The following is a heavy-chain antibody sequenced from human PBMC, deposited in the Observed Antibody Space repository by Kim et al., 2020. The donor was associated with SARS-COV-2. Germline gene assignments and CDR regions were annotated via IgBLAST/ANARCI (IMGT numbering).Heavy chain of an antibody. CDR1: GFTFTTYW. Sequence: GGSLRLSCAASGFTFTTYWMTWVRQAPGKGLEWVGNINDHGSHIYYGDSVRGRFTISRDNAKNSLYLQMNSLRAEDSAVYFCARSTNGRLCDDWGQGTLATVSS. CDR2: INDHGSHI. D-gene: IGHD2-2*01. V-gene: IGHV3-7*01. J-gene: IGHJ4*02. CDR3: ARSTNGRLCDD.